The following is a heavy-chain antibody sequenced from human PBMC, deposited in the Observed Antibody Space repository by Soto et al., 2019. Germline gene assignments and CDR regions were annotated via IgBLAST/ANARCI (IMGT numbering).Heavy chain of an antibody. CDR3: ARAPTYYDFWSGYLDI. Sequence: GASVKVSCKVSGYTFTSYAMHWVRQAPGQRLERMGWINTGNGKPKYSQNFQGRVTITRDTFASTAYMELSSLRSEDTAVYYCARAPTYYDFWSGYLDIWGQGTMVTVSS. V-gene: IGHV1-3*04. J-gene: IGHJ3*02. D-gene: IGHD3-3*01. CDR1: GYTFTSYA. CDR2: INTGNGKP.